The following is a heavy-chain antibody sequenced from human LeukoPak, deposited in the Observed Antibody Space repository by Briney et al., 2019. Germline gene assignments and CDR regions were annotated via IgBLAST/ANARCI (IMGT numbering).Heavy chain of an antibody. CDR3: ARVREYSSSSWVDYYFDY. V-gene: IGHV3-48*03. Sequence: PGGSLRLSCAASGFTFSSYEMNWVRQAPGKGLEWVSYISSSGSTIYYADSVKGRFTISRDNAKNSLYLQMNSLRAEDTALYYCARVREYSSSSWVDYYFDYWGQGTLVTVSS. J-gene: IGHJ4*02. CDR1: GFTFSSYE. D-gene: IGHD6-6*01. CDR2: ISSSGSTI.